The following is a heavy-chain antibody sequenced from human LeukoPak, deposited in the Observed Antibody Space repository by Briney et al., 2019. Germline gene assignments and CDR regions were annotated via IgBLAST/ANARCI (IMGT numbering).Heavy chain of an antibody. D-gene: IGHD2-15*01. Sequence: GASVKVSCKASGYTFTNYAFSWVRQAPGQGHEWMGWISAYNGNTNQAQKLQGRVTMTTDTSTSTVYMELRSLRSDDTAVYYCARDVGEGFCSGGSCSDYWGQGTLVTVSS. CDR2: ISAYNGNT. CDR3: ARDVGEGFCSGGSCSDY. CDR1: GYTFTNYA. J-gene: IGHJ4*02. V-gene: IGHV1-18*01.